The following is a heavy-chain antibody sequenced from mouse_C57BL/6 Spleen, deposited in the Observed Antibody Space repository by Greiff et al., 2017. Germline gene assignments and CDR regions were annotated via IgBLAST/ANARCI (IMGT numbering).Heavy chain of an antibody. CDR2: SRNKANDYTT. Sequence: EVNVVESGGGLVQSGRSLRLSCATSGFTFSDFYMEWVRQAPGKGLEWIAASRNKANDYTTEYSASVKGRFIVSRDSSQSILYLQMNALRAEDTAIYYCARDALYEGYFDGWGTGTTVTVSS. CDR3: ARDALYEGYFDG. D-gene: IGHD2-3*01. CDR1: GFTFSDFY. J-gene: IGHJ1*03. V-gene: IGHV7-1*01.